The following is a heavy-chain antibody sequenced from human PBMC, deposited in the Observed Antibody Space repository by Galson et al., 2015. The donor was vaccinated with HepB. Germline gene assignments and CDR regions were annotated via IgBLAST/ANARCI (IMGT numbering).Heavy chain of an antibody. D-gene: IGHD1-26*01. J-gene: IGHJ4*02. V-gene: IGHV1-8*01. CDR3: ARRGRGGGFDY. CDR2: MNPNGGNT. CDR1: GYNFKSYD. Sequence: SVKVSCKAAGYNFKSYDINWVRQAAGQGLEWMGWMNPNGGNTKCLREFQGRVTMTRDYSMRTAYMKLTSLRREDTAVYYYARRGRGGGFDYWGQGTLVTVSS.